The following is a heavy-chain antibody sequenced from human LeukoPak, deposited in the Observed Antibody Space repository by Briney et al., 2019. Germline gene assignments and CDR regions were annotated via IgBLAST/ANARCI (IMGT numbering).Heavy chain of an antibody. J-gene: IGHJ4*02. CDR1: GGTFSSYA. D-gene: IGHD4-23*01. V-gene: IGHV1-69*01. CDR2: IIPIFGTA. CDR3: ARVGDYGGPIVDY. Sequence: ASVKVSFKASGGTFSSYAISWVRQAPGQGLEWMGGIIPIFGTANYAQKFQGRVTITADESTSTAYMELSSLRSEDTAVYYCARVGDYGGPIVDYWGQGTLVTVSS.